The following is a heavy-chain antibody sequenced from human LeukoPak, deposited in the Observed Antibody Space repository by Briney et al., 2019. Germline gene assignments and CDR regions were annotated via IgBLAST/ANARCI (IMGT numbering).Heavy chain of an antibody. V-gene: IGHV4-4*07. D-gene: IGHD3-10*01. CDR2: ILTAGST. Sequence: SETLSLTCTVSGGSLGNFYWCWIRQTAGKELEWIRRILTAGSTNYNPSLKSRVTMSVDTSKNQFSLKLMSVTAADTAVYYCARGSGTTGEVKFDPWGQGTLVTVSS. J-gene: IGHJ5*02. CDR1: GGSLGNFY. CDR3: ARGSGTTGEVKFDP.